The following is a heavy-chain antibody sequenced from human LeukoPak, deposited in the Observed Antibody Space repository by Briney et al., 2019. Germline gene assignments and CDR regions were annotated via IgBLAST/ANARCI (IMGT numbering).Heavy chain of an antibody. J-gene: IGHJ4*02. CDR1: GFTFSDYY. V-gene: IGHV3-11*01. CDR2: ISSGGTI. D-gene: IGHD3-3*01. Sequence: GGSLRLSRAASGFTFSDYYMCWIRQAPGRGLECVSYISSGGTIYYADSVKGRFTISRDNAKNSLYLHMYSLRAEDTAVYYCARSATYYDFYNWGQGTLVTVSS. CDR3: ARSATYYDFYN.